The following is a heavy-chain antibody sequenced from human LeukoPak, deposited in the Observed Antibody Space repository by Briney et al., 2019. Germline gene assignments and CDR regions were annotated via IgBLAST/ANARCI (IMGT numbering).Heavy chain of an antibody. Sequence: GGSLRLSCAASGFTFSTYEMNWVRQAPGKGLEWVSYISSGGYTMYYADSVKGRFTISRDNPKNSLYLQMNSLRAEDTAVYYCVRIGSIRDYWGKGTLVTVSS. J-gene: IGHJ4*02. CDR2: ISSGGYTM. CDR3: VRIGSIRDY. D-gene: IGHD3-3*02. V-gene: IGHV3-48*03. CDR1: GFTFSTYE.